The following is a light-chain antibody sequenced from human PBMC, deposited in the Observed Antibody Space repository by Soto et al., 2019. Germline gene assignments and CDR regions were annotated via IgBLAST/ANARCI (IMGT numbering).Light chain of an antibody. CDR1: QSIYNN. Sequence: EIVMTQSPATLSVSPGERATLSCRASQSIYNNLAWYQQKPGQAPRLLIYGASTRATGIPARFSGSGSGTEFTLTLTSLQSEAFAISYCQHHNNWPPWWAFGQGTKVEIK. CDR3: QHHNNWPPWWA. V-gene: IGKV3-15*01. CDR2: GAS. J-gene: IGKJ1*01.